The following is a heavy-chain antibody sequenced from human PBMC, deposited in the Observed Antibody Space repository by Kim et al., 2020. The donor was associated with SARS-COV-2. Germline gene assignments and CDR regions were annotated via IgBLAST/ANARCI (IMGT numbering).Heavy chain of an antibody. CDR2: ISGSGGST. J-gene: IGHJ4*02. Sequence: GGSLRLSCAASGFTFSSYAMSWVRQAPGKGLEWVSAISGSGGSTYYADSVKGRFTISRDNSKNTLYLQMNSLRAEDTAVYYCAKGTVRGYGLYYFDYWGQGTLVTVSS. V-gene: IGHV3-23*01. D-gene: IGHD3-16*01. CDR3: AKGTVRGYGLYYFDY. CDR1: GFTFSSYA.